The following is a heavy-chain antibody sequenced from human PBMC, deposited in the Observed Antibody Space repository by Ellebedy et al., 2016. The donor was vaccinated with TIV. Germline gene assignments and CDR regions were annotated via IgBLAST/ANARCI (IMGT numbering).Heavy chain of an antibody. D-gene: IGHD2-21*01. Sequence: MPSETLSLTCAVYGGSFSGYYWSWIRQPPGKGLEWIGEINHSGSTNYNPSLKSRVTISVDTSKNQFSLKLSSVTAADTAVYYCARLTWRGGELDYWGQGTLVTVSS. J-gene: IGHJ4*02. CDR3: ARLTWRGGELDY. CDR1: GGSFSGYY. V-gene: IGHV4-34*01. CDR2: INHSGST.